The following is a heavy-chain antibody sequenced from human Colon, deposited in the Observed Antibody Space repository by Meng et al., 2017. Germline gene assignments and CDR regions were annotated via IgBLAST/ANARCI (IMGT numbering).Heavy chain of an antibody. D-gene: IGHD3/OR15-3a*01. V-gene: IGHV1-8*01. Sequence: QVQLVPSGAEVKKPGASVKVSCKTSGYTFANYDIKWVRQATGQGLEWMGWMNPKSGDTGYAQRFQGRITMTWDTSISTAYLELSSLTYEDTAIYYCARISERMYRTGDPWGQGTLVTVSS. J-gene: IGHJ5*02. CDR1: GYTFANYD. CDR3: ARISERMYRTGDP. CDR2: MNPKSGDT.